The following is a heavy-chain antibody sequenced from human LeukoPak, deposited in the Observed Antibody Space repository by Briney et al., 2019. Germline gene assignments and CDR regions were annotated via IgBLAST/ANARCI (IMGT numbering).Heavy chain of an antibody. V-gene: IGHV3-7*01. J-gene: IGHJ6*03. D-gene: IGHD3-3*01. CDR3: ARVNDFWSGYFHYYYYYMDV. CDR2: IKTDGSLT. Sequence: GGSLRLSCVASGFTFSSYWMTWVRQAPGKGLEWVANIKTDGSLTYYVDSVKGRFTISRDNAKNSLYLQMNSLRAEDTAVYYCARVNDFWSGYFHYYYYYMDVWGKGTTVTVSS. CDR1: GFTFSSYW.